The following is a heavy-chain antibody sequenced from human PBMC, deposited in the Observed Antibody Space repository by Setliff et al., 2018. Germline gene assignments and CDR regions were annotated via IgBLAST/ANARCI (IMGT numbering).Heavy chain of an antibody. V-gene: IGHV4-38-2*01. CDR3: ARQSGSGSSPYFDF. CDR2: LYRTANT. CDR1: GHSIDSDSY. D-gene: IGHD3-10*01. Sequence: SETLSLTCAVSGHSIDSDSYWGWIRQSPGKGLGWIGSLYRTANTYYNPAVRSRVTISPDTSKNQFSLKLTSVTAADTAAYYCARQSGSGSSPYFDFWGQGTLVTVSS. J-gene: IGHJ4*02.